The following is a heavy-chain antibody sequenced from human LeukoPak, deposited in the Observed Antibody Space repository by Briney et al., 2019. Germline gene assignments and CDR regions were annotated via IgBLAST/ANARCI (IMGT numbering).Heavy chain of an antibody. Sequence: GESLKISCKGSGYRFTSYWIGWVRPMPGKGLEWMGIIYPGDSDTRYSPSFQGQVTISADKSISTAYLQWSSLKASDTAMYYCARHVSVWGSYRDYWGQGTLVTVSS. CDR1: GYRFTSYW. CDR3: ARHVSVWGSYRDY. V-gene: IGHV5-51*01. CDR2: IYPGDSDT. J-gene: IGHJ4*02. D-gene: IGHD3-16*02.